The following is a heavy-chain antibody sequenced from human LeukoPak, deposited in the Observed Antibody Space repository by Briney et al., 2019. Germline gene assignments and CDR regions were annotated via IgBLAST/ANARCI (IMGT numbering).Heavy chain of an antibody. D-gene: IGHD3-22*01. CDR3: ARVTGYVIEDYFDY. CDR1: GGSISRSRDY. V-gene: IGHV4-39*07. Sequence: SETLSLTCTVSGGSISRSRDYWGWLRQPPGKGLEWIGSIYYSGSTYYNPSLKSRVTISGDTSKNRFSLKLSSVTAADTAMYYCARVTGYVIEDYFDYWGQGTLVTVSS. CDR2: IYYSGST. J-gene: IGHJ4*02.